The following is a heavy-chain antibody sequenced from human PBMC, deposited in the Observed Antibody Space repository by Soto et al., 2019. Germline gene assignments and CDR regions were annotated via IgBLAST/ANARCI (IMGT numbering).Heavy chain of an antibody. CDR2: ISAYSGNT. Sequence: QVQLVQSGAEVKKPGASVKVSCKTSGFTFTNYYINWVRQAPGQGLEVLGWISAYSGNTNYAQNLQGRVTMTTDTYASTAYLDLRSLRSDDTAVYFCARGDTYYVNWYFDYWGQGTLVTVSS. CDR1: GFTFTNYY. V-gene: IGHV1-18*01. J-gene: IGHJ4*02. D-gene: IGHD1-1*01. CDR3: ARGDTYYVNWYFDY.